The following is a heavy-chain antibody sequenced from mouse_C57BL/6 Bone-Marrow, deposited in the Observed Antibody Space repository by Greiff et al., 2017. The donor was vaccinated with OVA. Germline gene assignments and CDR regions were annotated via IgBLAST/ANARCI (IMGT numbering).Heavy chain of an antibody. CDR3: ARQTPYYYGSSYGYFDV. Sequence: VKLQESGAELARPGASVKLSCKASGYTFTSYGISWVKQRTGQGLEWIGEIYPRSGNTYYNEKFKGKATMTADKSSSTAYMELRSLTSEVSAVYFCARQTPYYYGSSYGYFDVWGTGTTVTVSS. V-gene: IGHV1-81*01. D-gene: IGHD1-1*01. CDR2: IYPRSGNT. CDR1: GYTFTSYG. J-gene: IGHJ1*03.